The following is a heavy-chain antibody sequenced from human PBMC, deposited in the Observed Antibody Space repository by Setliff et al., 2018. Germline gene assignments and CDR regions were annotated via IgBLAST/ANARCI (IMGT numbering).Heavy chain of an antibody. J-gene: IGHJ3*02. CDR2: IYYSGTT. CDR1: GGSLSSYY. CDR3: ARVGSSSWYGGGFDI. Sequence: KPSETLSLTCTVSGGSLSSYYWSWIRQPPGKGLEWIGHIYYSGTTNYNASLKNRVSISVDTSKNHFSLKLNSVTAADTAVYYCARVGSSSWYGGGFDIWGQGTMVTVSS. D-gene: IGHD6-13*01. V-gene: IGHV4-59*01.